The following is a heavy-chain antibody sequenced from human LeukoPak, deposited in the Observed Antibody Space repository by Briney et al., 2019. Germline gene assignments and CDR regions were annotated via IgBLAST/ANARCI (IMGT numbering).Heavy chain of an antibody. CDR3: ASLPWLVRWIYY. CDR2: ISAKGDYT. CDR1: GFTFSSYA. J-gene: IGHJ4*02. V-gene: IGHV3-23*01. Sequence: QAGGSLRLSCAASGFTFSSYAMSWVRQAPGKGLEWVSLISAKGDYTSYADSVKGRFTISRDNARNSLYLQMNNLRAEDTAVYFCASLPWLVRWIYYWGQGTLVTVSS. D-gene: IGHD6-19*01.